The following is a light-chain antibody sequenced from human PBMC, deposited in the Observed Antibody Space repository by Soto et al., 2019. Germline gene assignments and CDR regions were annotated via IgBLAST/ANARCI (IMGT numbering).Light chain of an antibody. CDR2: AAS. CDR1: QVISTS. V-gene: IGKV1-9*01. CDR3: QQLNSYSPRLI. J-gene: IGKJ4*01. Sequence: DIQLTQSPSFLSPSIGESVTITCRSIQVISTSLAWYQVKPGKAPKVLIYAASTLHSGVPSRFRGSGSGTDFTLTITRLQPEDLATYYCQQLNSYSPRLIFGGGTKVDIK.